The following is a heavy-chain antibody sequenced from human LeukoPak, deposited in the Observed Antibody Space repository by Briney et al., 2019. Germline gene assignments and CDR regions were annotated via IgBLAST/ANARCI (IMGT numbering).Heavy chain of an antibody. V-gene: IGHV1-18*01. CDR1: GYTLTSYG. CDR3: ARGYVGSSSGVYYYYYMDV. Sequence: ASVKVSCKASGYTLTSYGISWVRQAPGQGLEWMGWISAYNGNTNYAQKLQGRVTVTTDTSTSTAYMELRSLRSDDTAVYYCARGYVGSSSGVYYYYYMDVWGKGTTVTVSS. CDR2: ISAYNGNT. D-gene: IGHD6-6*01. J-gene: IGHJ6*03.